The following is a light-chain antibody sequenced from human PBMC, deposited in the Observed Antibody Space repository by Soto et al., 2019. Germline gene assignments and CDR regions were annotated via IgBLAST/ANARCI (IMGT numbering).Light chain of an antibody. Sequence: IQMTQSPSSLSAAVGDRVTITCRASQSISTYLNWYQQKPGKAPKLLIYAASSMQSGNPSRIRGSGSGTVFTLSISSLQPDDAATYYCKQSYSTTYTFGQGTKLESK. CDR2: AAS. V-gene: IGKV1-39*01. J-gene: IGKJ2*01. CDR1: QSISTY. CDR3: KQSYSTTYT.